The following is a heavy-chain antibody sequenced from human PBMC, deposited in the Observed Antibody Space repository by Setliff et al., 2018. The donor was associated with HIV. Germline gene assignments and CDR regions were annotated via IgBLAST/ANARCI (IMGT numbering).Heavy chain of an antibody. J-gene: IGHJ6*02. V-gene: IGHV1-69*10. D-gene: IGHD3-10*01. Sequence: SVKVSCKASGGTFSSYAISWVRQAPGQGLEWMGGIIPILGIANYAQKFQGRVTITAYKSTSTAYMELSSLRSEDTAVYYCAVVYYYGSGSYDGMDVWGQGTTVTVSS. CDR1: GGTFSSYA. CDR2: IIPILGIA. CDR3: AVVYYYGSGSYDGMDV.